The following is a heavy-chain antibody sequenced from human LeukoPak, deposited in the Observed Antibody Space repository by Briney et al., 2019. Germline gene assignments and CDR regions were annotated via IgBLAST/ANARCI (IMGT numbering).Heavy chain of an antibody. CDR2: ISYDGSNK. J-gene: IGHJ6*02. V-gene: IGHV3-30*03. CDR1: GFTFSSYG. Sequence: GGSLRLSCAASGFTFSSYGMHWVRQAPGKGLEWVAVISYDGSNKYYADSVKGRFTISRDNSKNTLYLQMNSLRAEDTAVYYCARDRGVVAGPGHYYGMDVWGQGTTVTVSS. CDR3: ARDRGVVAGPGHYYGMDV. D-gene: IGHD6-19*01.